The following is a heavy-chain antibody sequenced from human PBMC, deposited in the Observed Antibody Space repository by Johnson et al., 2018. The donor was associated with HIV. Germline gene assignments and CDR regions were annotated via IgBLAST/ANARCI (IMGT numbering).Heavy chain of an antibody. CDR3: AKDPIVLVVYAISAFDI. CDR1: GFTVSSNY. Sequence: VQLVESGGGLIQPGGSLRLSCAASGFTVSSNYMSWVRQAPGKGLEWVSRINTDGSATTYADSVRGRFTISRDNSKNTLYLQMNSLRAEDTAVYYCAKDPIVLVVYAISAFDIWGQGTMVTVSS. J-gene: IGHJ3*02. V-gene: IGHV3-53*01. CDR2: INTDGSAT. D-gene: IGHD2-8*02.